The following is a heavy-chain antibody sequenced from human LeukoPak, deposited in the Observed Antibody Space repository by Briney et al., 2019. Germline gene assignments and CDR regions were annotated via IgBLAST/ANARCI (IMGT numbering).Heavy chain of an antibody. CDR2: IYYSGAT. D-gene: IGHD3-10*01. V-gene: IGHV4-59*12. CDR1: GDSITSDY. Sequence: SETLSLTCTVSGDSITSDYWSWVRQPPGKGLEWIGYIYYSGATNYNPSLKSRVTMSLDTSKNQFSLKLSSVTAADTAVYYCASDQRGDYGSGSYYSDYWGQGTLVTVSS. CDR3: ASDQRGDYGSGSYYSDY. J-gene: IGHJ4*02.